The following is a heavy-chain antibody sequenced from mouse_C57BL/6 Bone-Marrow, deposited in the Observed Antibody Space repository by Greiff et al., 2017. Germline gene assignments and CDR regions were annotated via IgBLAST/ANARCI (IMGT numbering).Heavy chain of an antibody. Sequence: EVKLMESGEGLVKPGGSLKLSCAASGFTFSSYAMSWVRQTPEKRLEWVAYISSGGDYIYYAYTVKGRFTISRDNARNTLYLQMSSLKSEDTAMYYCTRDCGDCYYFDYWGQGTTLTVSS. V-gene: IGHV5-9-1*02. CDR3: TRDCGDCYYFDY. CDR2: ISSGGDYI. J-gene: IGHJ2*01. CDR1: GFTFSSYA. D-gene: IGHD2-13*01.